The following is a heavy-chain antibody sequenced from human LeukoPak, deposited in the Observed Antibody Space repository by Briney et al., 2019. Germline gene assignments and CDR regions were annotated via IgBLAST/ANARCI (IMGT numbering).Heavy chain of an antibody. V-gene: IGHV3-23*01. Sequence: SLRLSCAPSGFTLLSYAMSSVRHTPAKRLWWVSAISGSGGKTFAADSVKGRCTISRDNTKQTLYLQMNSLRDEDTAVYYCAKGMSATSGYLELEYWCRGTLVIVSA. CDR1: GFTLLSYA. CDR2: ISGSGGKT. D-gene: IGHD3-22*01. J-gene: IGHJ4*02. CDR3: AKGMSATSGYLELEY.